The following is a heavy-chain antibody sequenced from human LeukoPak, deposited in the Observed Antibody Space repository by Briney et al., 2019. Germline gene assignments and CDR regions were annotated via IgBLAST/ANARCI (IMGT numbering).Heavy chain of an antibody. J-gene: IGHJ4*02. CDR3: ANGGPNSGWYYFDY. CDR1: GFTFSSYG. CDR2: ISYDGSNK. D-gene: IGHD6-19*01. Sequence: GGSLRLSCAASGFTFSSYGMHWVRQAPGKGLEWVAVISYDGSNKYYADSVKGRFTISRDNSKNTLYLQMNGLRAEDTAVYYCANGGPNSGWYYFDYWGQGTLVTVSS. V-gene: IGHV3-30*18.